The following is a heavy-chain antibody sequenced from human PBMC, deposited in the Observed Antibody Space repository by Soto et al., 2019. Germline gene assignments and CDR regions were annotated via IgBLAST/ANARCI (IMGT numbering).Heavy chain of an antibody. CDR1: GYTFTSYD. D-gene: IGHD6-19*01. CDR2: MNPNSGNT. CDR3: ARHLRSSGWYWYYYGMDV. J-gene: IGHJ6*02. V-gene: IGHV1-8*01. Sequence: QVQLVQSGAEVKKPGASVKVSCKASGYTFTSYDINWVRQATGQGLEWMGWMNPNSGNTGYAQKFQGRVTMTRTTSISTAYMELSSLRSEDTAVYYCARHLRSSGWYWYYYGMDVWGQGTTVTVSS.